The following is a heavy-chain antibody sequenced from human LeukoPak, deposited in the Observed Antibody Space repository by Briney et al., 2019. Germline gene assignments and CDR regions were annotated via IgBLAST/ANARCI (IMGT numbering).Heavy chain of an antibody. CDR3: ARERHSSYYTNYYYYYMDV. Sequence: PSETLSLTCAVYGGSFSGYYWSWIRQPPGKGLEWIGEINHSGSTNYNPSLKSRVTISVDTSKNQFSLKLSSVTAADTAVYYCARERHSSYYTNYYYYYMDVWGKETTVTVSS. J-gene: IGHJ6*03. CDR2: INHSGST. V-gene: IGHV4-34*01. CDR1: GGSFSGYY. D-gene: IGHD2-2*02.